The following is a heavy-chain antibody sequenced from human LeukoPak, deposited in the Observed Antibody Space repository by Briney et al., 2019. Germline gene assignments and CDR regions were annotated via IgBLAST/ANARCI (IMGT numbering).Heavy chain of an antibody. CDR3: ARGGMYDSYYFFYMDV. D-gene: IGHD3-22*01. J-gene: IGHJ6*03. V-gene: IGHV3-30*01. CDR2: ISYDGYNK. Sequence: GTSLRLSCAASGFTFSGYAVHWVRQAPGKGLQWVAAISYDGYNKYYADSLKGRFTISRESSKNTLWLQMNSLRAEDTAVYYCARGGMYDSYYFFYMDVWGKGTTVTVSS. CDR1: GFTFSGYA.